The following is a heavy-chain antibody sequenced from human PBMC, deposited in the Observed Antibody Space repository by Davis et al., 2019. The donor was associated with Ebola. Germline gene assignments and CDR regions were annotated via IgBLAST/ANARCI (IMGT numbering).Heavy chain of an antibody. CDR1: GGTFSSYA. CDR3: ARDMSGGAVVTNSGPGYFDY. Sequence: SVKVSCKASGGTFSSYAISWVRQAPGQGLEWMGGIIPIFGTANYAQKFQGRVTITADESTSTAYMELSSLRSEDTAVYYCARDMSGGAVVTNSGPGYFDYWGQGTLVTVSS. J-gene: IGHJ4*02. CDR2: IIPIFGTA. D-gene: IGHD4-23*01. V-gene: IGHV1-69*13.